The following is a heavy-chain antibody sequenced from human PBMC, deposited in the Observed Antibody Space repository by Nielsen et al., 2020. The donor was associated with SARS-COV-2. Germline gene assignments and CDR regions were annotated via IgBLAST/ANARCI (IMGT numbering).Heavy chain of an antibody. V-gene: IGHV3-7*03. D-gene: IGHD2-2*01. Sequence: GGSLRLSCAASGFTFSSYWMSWVRQAPGKGLEWVANIKQDGSEKYYVDSVKGRFTISRDNAKNSLYLQMNSLRAEDTAVYYCARDSGSIPAAPYYYYYGMDVWGQGTTVTVSS. J-gene: IGHJ6*02. CDR2: IKQDGSEK. CDR1: GFTFSSYW. CDR3: ARDSGSIPAAPYYYYYGMDV.